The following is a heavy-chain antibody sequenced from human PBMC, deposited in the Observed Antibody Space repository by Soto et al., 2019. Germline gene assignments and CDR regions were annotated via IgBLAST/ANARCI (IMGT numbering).Heavy chain of an antibody. Sequence: SETLSLTCAVYGGSFSGYYWSWIRQPPGKGLEWIGEINHSGSTNYNPSLKSRVTISVDTSKNQFSLKLSSVTAADTAVYYCARGNGSSMTTVTTGYYYMDVWGKGTTVTVSS. V-gene: IGHV4-34*01. D-gene: IGHD4-17*01. CDR2: INHSGST. J-gene: IGHJ6*03. CDR3: ARGNGSSMTTVTTGYYYMDV. CDR1: GGSFSGYY.